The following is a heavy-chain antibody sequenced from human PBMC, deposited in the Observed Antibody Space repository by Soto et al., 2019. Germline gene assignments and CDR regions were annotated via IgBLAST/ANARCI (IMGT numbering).Heavy chain of an antibody. CDR3: ASQRPCGGGSCFSLRSFDR. CDR1: GFAVSTYA. CDR2: ITGSGGST. D-gene: IGHD2-15*01. V-gene: IGHV3-23*01. Sequence: LRLYCAASGFAVSTYAMSWVRKTPGKGLEWVSTITGSGGSTYYADAVKGRFTISRDNSRNTLYLQMSSLRAEDTAVYSCASQRPCGGGSCFSLRSFDRWGQGTLVTVSS. J-gene: IGHJ4*02.